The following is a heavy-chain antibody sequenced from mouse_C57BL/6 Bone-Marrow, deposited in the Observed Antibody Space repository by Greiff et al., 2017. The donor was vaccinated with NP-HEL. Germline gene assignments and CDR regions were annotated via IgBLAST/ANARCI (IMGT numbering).Heavy chain of an antibody. J-gene: IGHJ2*01. D-gene: IGHD2-3*01. CDR3: TRGSYDGYYFYYFDD. CDR2: IRNKANNHAT. V-gene: IGHV6-6*01. CDR1: GFTFSDAW. Sequence: PGGSMKHSCAASGFTFSDAWMDWVRQSPEKGLEWVAEIRNKANNHATYYAESVKGRFTISRDDSKSSVYLQMNSLRAEDTGIYYCTRGSYDGYYFYYFDDWGQGTTLTVSS.